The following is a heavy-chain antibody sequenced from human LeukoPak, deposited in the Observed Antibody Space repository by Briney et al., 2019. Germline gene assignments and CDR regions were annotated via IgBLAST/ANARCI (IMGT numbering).Heavy chain of an antibody. CDR2: IYYSGST. CDR1: GFTLSSYA. Sequence: GSLRLSCAASGFTLSSYAMSWIRQPPGKGLEWIGYIYYSGSTNYNPSLKSRVTISVDTSKNQFSLKLSSVTAADTAVYYCARCLRQEWFGELPYYFDYWGQGTLVTVSS. CDR3: ARCLRQEWFGELPYYFDY. V-gene: IGHV4-59*08. D-gene: IGHD3-10*01. J-gene: IGHJ4*02.